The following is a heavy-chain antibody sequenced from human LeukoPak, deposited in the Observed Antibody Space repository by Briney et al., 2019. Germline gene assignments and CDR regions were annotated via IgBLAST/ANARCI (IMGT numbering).Heavy chain of an antibody. CDR2: ISGSGGST. Sequence: GGSLRLSCAASGFTFSSYSMSWVRQTPGKGLEWVSGISGSGGSTYYADSVKGRFTISRDNSKNTLYLQMNSLRAEDTAVYFCAKVPLPPRFYFDYWGPGTLVTVSS. CDR1: GFTFSSYS. J-gene: IGHJ4*02. CDR3: AKVPLPPRFYFDY. V-gene: IGHV3-23*01.